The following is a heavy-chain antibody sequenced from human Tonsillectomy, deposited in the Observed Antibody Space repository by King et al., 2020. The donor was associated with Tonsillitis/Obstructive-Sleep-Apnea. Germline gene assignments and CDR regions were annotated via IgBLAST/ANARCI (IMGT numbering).Heavy chain of an antibody. Sequence: VQLVESGGGLVQPGGSLRLSCAASGFTFSSYSMNWVGQAQGKGLEWVSYISSSSSTIYYADSVKGRFTISRDNAKNSLYLQMNSLRDEDTAVYYCARTHYDVWSGYFTGAFDIWGQGTMVTVSS. J-gene: IGHJ3*02. CDR3: ARTHYDVWSGYFTGAFDI. CDR2: ISSSSSTI. V-gene: IGHV3-48*02. CDR1: GFTFSSYS. D-gene: IGHD3-3*01.